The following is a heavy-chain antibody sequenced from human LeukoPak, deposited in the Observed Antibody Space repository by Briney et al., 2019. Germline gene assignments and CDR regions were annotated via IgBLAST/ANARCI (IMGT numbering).Heavy chain of an antibody. Sequence: SETLSLTCIVSGGSISTNTYYWGWIRLPPGKGLEWIGEIHHRGTTYYNPSLRSRVTISIDTSKNQFSLRLTSVTAADTAVYYCARVTYNGYQHFDYWGQGNLVTVS. CDR1: GGSISTNTYY. CDR3: ARVTYNGYQHFDY. J-gene: IGHJ4*02. D-gene: IGHD3-10*01. CDR2: IHHRGTT. V-gene: IGHV4-39*07.